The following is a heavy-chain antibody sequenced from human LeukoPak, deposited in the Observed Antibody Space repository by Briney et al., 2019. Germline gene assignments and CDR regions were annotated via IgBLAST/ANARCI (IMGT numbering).Heavy chain of an antibody. CDR3: ARDTDYYYYMDV. V-gene: IGHV3-11*04. D-gene: IGHD4-11*01. Sequence: GGSLRLSCAASGFTFSDYYMSWIRQAPGEGLEWVSYISSSGSTIYYADSVKGRFTISRDNAKNSLYLQMNSLRAEDTAVYYCARDTDYYYYMDVWGKGTTVTVSS. J-gene: IGHJ6*03. CDR2: ISSSGSTI. CDR1: GFTFSDYY.